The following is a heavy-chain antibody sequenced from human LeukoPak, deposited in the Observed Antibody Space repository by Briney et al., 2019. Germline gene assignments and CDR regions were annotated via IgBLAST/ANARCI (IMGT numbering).Heavy chain of an antibody. Sequence: SETLSLTCTVSGGSISGYYWSWIRQPPGKGLEWIGYIYDSGSTKYSPSLQSRVTMPLDTSRNRFSLKLSSVTAADTAVYYCARYGGGVLWYFDYWGQGTLVTVSS. J-gene: IGHJ4*02. CDR1: GGSISGYY. CDR3: ARYGGGVLWYFDY. D-gene: IGHD3-10*01. CDR2: IYDSGST. V-gene: IGHV4-59*08.